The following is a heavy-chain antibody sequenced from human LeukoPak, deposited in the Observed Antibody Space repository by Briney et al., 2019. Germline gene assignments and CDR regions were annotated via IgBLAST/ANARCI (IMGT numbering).Heavy chain of an antibody. CDR2: IIPIFGTA. J-gene: IGHJ6*03. CDR1: GGTFSSYA. V-gene: IGHV1-69*05. D-gene: IGHD2-2*02. Sequence: SVKVSCKASGGTFSSYAISWVRQAPGQGLEWMGGIIPIFGTANYAQKFQGRVTITTDESTSTAYMELSGLRSEDTAVYYCARLYQLLYEGYYYYYMDVWGKGTTVTVSS. CDR3: ARLYQLLYEGYYYYYMDV.